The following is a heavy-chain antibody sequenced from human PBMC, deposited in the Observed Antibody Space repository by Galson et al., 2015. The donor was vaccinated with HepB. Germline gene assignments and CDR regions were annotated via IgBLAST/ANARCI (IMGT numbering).Heavy chain of an antibody. Sequence: SLRLSCAASGFTFSRYAMHWVRQAPGKGLEWVAVISYDGSNKYYADSVKGRFTISRDNSKNTLYLQMNSLRAEDTAVYYCARPGRRYQLLYWFDPWGQGTLVTVSS. D-gene: IGHD2-2*01. CDR2: ISYDGSNK. V-gene: IGHV3-30-3*01. J-gene: IGHJ5*02. CDR3: ARPGRRYQLLYWFDP. CDR1: GFTFSRYA.